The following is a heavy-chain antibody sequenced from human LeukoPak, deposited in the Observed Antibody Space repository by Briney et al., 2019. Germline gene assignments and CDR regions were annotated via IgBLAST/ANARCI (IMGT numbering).Heavy chain of an antibody. CDR3: AREGYSSSSEGDWFDP. D-gene: IGHD6-6*01. J-gene: IGHJ5*02. CDR1: GFTFSSYW. CDR2: ISSSGSTI. V-gene: IGHV3-11*04. Sequence: GGSLRLSCAASGFTFSSYWMSWIRQAPGKGLEWVSYISSSGSTIYYADSVKGRFTISRDNAKNSLYLQMNSLRAEDTAVYYCAREGYSSSSEGDWFDPWGQGTLVTVSS.